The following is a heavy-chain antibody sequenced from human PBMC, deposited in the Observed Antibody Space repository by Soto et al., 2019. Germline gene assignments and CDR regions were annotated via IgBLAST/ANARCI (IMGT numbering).Heavy chain of an antibody. J-gene: IGHJ4*02. D-gene: IGHD6-13*01. V-gene: IGHV3-33*01. CDR3: ATGGSSSWPLDY. CDR1: GFTFSSYG. CDR2: IWYDESNK. Sequence: GGSLRLSCAASGFTFSSYGMHWVRQAPGKGLEWVAVIWYDESNKYYADSVKGRFTISRDNSKNTLYLQMNSLRAEDTAVYYCATGGSSSWPLDYWGQGTLVTVSS.